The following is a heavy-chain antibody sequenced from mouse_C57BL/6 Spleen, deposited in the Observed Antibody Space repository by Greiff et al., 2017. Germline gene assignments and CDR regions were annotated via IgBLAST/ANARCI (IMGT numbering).Heavy chain of an antibody. CDR1: GFTFTAYY. CDR2: IRNKANVYTT. D-gene: IGHD2-1*01. J-gene: IGHJ4*01. Sequence: EVMLVDSGGGLVQPGGSLSLACAASGFTFTAYYMSWVRQPPGKALEWLGFIRNKANVYTTEYSASVKGRFTISRDNSQSILYLQMNALRAEDSATYNCARYDYGKFASMDYRDQGTSATVSS. V-gene: IGHV7-3*01. CDR3: ARYDYGKFASMDY.